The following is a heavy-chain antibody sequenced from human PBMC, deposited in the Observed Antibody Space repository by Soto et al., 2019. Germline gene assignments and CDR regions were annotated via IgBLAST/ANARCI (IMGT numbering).Heavy chain of an antibody. CDR1: GFTFSSYG. CDR2: ISYDGSNK. CDR3: AKDEGGVVLVPAANGGHYYYGMDV. D-gene: IGHD2-2*01. V-gene: IGHV3-30*18. J-gene: IGHJ6*02. Sequence: QVQLVESGGGVVQPGRSLRLSCAASGFTFSSYGMHWVRQAPGKGLEWVAVISYDGSNKYYADSVKGRFTISRDNSKNTLYLQMNSLRAVDTAVYYCAKDEGGVVLVPAANGGHYYYGMDVWGQGTTVTVSS.